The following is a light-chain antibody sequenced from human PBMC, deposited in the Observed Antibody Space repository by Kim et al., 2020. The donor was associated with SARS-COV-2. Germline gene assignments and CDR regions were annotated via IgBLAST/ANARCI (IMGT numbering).Light chain of an antibody. V-gene: IGKV1-39*01. CDR3: QQSYSTPLT. CDR1: QSISSD. Sequence: ASVGDRVTITCRASQSISSDLNWDQQKPGKAPKLLIYAASSLQSGVPSRFSGSGSGTDFTLTISSLQPEDFATYYCQQSYSTPLTFGGGTKVDIK. J-gene: IGKJ4*01. CDR2: AAS.